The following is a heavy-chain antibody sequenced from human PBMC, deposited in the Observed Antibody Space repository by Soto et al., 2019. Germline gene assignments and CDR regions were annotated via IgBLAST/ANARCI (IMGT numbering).Heavy chain of an antibody. D-gene: IGHD3-10*01. Sequence: ASVKVSCKASGFTFTSSAVQWVRQARVQLLEWIGWIVVGSGNTNYAQKFQERVTITRDIYKRTAYMELRSLRSEDTAVYYCAAHGSHDAFDIWGKGTMVTVSS. J-gene: IGHJ3*02. CDR2: IVVGSGNT. V-gene: IGHV1-58*01. CDR3: AAHGSHDAFDI. CDR1: GFTFTSSA.